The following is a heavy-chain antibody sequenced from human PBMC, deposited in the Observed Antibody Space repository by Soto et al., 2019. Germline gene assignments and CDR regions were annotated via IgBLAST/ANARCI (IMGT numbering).Heavy chain of an antibody. CDR1: GGSISSSSYY. CDR3: ARLWFESSGWYFFDY. CDR2: IYYSGST. V-gene: IGHV4-39*01. D-gene: IGHD6-19*01. Sequence: SETLSLTCTVSGGSISSSSYYWGWLRQPPGKGLEWIGSIYYSGSTYYNPSLKSRVTISVDTSKNQFSLKLSSVTAADTAVYYCARLWFESSGWYFFDYWGQGTLVTVSS. J-gene: IGHJ4*02.